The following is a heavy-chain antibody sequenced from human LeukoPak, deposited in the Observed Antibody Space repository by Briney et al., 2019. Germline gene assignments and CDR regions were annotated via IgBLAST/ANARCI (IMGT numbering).Heavy chain of an antibody. J-gene: IGHJ4*02. CDR2: INHSGST. D-gene: IGHD2-21*02. Sequence: SETLSLTCAVYGGSFSGYYWSWIRQPPGKGLEWIGEINHSGSTNYNPSLKSRVTMSVDTSKNQFSLKLSSVTAADTAVYYCAGRGDYYFDYWGQGTLVTVSS. CDR3: AGRGDYYFDY. CDR1: GGSFSGYY. V-gene: IGHV4-34*01.